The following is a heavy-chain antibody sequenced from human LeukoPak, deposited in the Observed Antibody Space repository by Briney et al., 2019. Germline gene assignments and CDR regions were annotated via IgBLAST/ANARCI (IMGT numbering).Heavy chain of an antibody. Sequence: GGSLRLSCVASGFTFSSYGMHWVRQAPGKGLEWVAVISYDGSNKYYADSVKGRFTISRDNSKNTLYLQMNSLRAEDTAVYYCAKDKWRFGENYYFDYWGQGTLVTVSS. CDR3: AKDKWRFGENYYFDY. CDR1: GFTFSSYG. D-gene: IGHD3-10*01. CDR2: ISYDGSNK. J-gene: IGHJ4*02. V-gene: IGHV3-30*18.